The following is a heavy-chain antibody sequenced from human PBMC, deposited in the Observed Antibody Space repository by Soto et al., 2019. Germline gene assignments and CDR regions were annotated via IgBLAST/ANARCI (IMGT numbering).Heavy chain of an antibody. V-gene: IGHV4-34*01. D-gene: IGHD3-3*01. CDR1: GGSFSGYY. CDR3: AKRGRFLSYFDY. CDR2: IKHSGST. Sequence: SETLSLTCAVYGGSFSGYYWSWIRQPPGKGLEWIGEIKHSGSTNYNPSQKSRVTISADTSKNHFSLKLSSVTAADTAVYYCAKRGRFLSYFDYWGQGTLVTVSS. J-gene: IGHJ4*02.